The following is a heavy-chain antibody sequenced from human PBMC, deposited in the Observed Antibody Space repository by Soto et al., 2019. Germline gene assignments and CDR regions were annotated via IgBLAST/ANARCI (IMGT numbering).Heavy chain of an antibody. CDR2: IYHSGST. Sequence: QLQLQESGSGLVKPSQTLSLTCAVSGGSISSGGYSWSWIRQPPGKGLEWIGYIYHSGSTYYNPSPKRRVTISVDRAKNQFSLKLISVTAADTAVYYCARGWGKDTPMTAWGQGTLVTVSS. CDR3: ARGWGKDTPMTA. CDR1: GGSISSGGYS. J-gene: IGHJ4*02. D-gene: IGHD5-18*01. V-gene: IGHV4-30-2*01.